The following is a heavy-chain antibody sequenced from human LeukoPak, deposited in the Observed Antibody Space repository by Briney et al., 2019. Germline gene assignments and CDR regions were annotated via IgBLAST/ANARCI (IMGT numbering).Heavy chain of an antibody. D-gene: IGHD6-19*01. CDR3: AKSSVAGTYYYYGMDV. V-gene: IGHV3-23*01. J-gene: IGHJ6*02. CDR1: GFTFSSYA. Sequence: GGSLRLTCAASGFTFSSYAMSWVRQAPGKGLEWVSAISGSGGSTYYADSVKGRFTISRDNSKNTLYLQMNSLRAEDTAVYYCAKSSVAGTYYYYGMDVWGQGTTVTVSS. CDR2: ISGSGGST.